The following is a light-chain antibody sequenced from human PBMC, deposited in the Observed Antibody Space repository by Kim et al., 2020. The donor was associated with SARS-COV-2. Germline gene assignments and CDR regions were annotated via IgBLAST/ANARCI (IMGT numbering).Light chain of an antibody. J-gene: IGKJ1*01. CDR2: EAS. CDR3: QHYNGMPPWT. Sequence: EIVMTQSPATLSVSPGERATLSCRASQTVTSHLAWSQQKPGQAPRLLIYEASTRATGIPARFSGSGAGTEFTLTISSLQSEDFAVYYCQHYNGMPPWTFGQGTKVDIK. CDR1: QTVTSH. V-gene: IGKV3-15*01.